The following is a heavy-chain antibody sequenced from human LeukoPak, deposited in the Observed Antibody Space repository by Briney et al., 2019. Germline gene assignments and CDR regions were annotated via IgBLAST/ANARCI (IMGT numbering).Heavy chain of an antibody. CDR1: GYTFTSYD. D-gene: IGHD6-6*01. V-gene: IGHV1-8*01. Sequence: ASVKVSCKASGYTFTSYDINWVRQATGQGLEWMGWMNPNSGNTGYAQKSQGRVTMTRNTSISTAYMELSSLRSEDTAVYYCARDWDSSSSVDYWGQGTLVTVSS. CDR2: MNPNSGNT. J-gene: IGHJ4*02. CDR3: ARDWDSSSSVDY.